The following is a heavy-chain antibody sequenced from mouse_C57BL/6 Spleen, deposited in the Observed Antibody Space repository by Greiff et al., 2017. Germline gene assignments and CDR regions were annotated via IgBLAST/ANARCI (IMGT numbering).Heavy chain of an antibody. J-gene: IGHJ3*01. CDR2: IWTGGGT. D-gene: IGHD2-4*01. Sequence: VKLEESGPGLVAPSQSLSITCTVSGFSLTSYAISWVRQPPGKGLEWLGVIWTGGGTNYNSALKSRLSISKDNSKSQVFLKMNSLQTDDTARYXCARYDYDGAWFAYWGQGTLVTVAA. CDR1: GFSLTSYA. V-gene: IGHV2-9-1*01. CDR3: ARYDYDGAWFAY.